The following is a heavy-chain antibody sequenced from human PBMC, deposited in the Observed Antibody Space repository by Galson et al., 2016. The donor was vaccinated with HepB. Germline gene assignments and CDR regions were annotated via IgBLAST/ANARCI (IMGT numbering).Heavy chain of an antibody. Sequence: SVKVSCKASGYTFNKYGLHWVRQAPGQRLEWMGWINAGNGNTKYSQNFQGRVAITRDPSASTAYMELSSLRSEDTAVYYCARDRHWFRGFYNWFDPWGQGTLVTVSS. D-gene: IGHD3-10*01. J-gene: IGHJ5*02. CDR2: INAGNGNT. CDR3: ARDRHWFRGFYNWFDP. V-gene: IGHV1-3*01. CDR1: GYTFNKYG.